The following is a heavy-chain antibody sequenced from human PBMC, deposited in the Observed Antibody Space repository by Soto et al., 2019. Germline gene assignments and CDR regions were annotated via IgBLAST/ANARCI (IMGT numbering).Heavy chain of an antibody. V-gene: IGHV3-33*01. D-gene: IGHD3-3*01. Sequence: QVQLVESGGGVVQPGRSLRLSCAASGFTFSSYGMHWVRQAPGKGLEWVAVIWYDGSNKYYADSVKGRFTISRDNSKNTQYLQMNSLRAEDTAVYYCAREGGYDFWSAYDFDYWGQGTLVTVSS. CDR1: GFTFSSYG. CDR2: IWYDGSNK. J-gene: IGHJ4*02. CDR3: AREGGYDFWSAYDFDY.